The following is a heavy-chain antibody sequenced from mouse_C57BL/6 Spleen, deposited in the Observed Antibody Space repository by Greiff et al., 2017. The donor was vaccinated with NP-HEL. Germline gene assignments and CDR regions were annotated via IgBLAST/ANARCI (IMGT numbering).Heavy chain of an antibody. V-gene: IGHV1-15*01. Sequence: VQLQQSGAELVRPGASVTLSCKASGYTFTDYEMHWVKQTPVHGLEWIGAIDPETGGTAYNQKFKGKAILTADKSSSTAYMELRSLTSEDSAVYYCTRRYYGSSYFDVWGTGTTVTVSS. CDR1: GYTFTDYE. CDR3: TRRYYGSSYFDV. J-gene: IGHJ1*03. CDR2: IDPETGGT. D-gene: IGHD1-1*01.